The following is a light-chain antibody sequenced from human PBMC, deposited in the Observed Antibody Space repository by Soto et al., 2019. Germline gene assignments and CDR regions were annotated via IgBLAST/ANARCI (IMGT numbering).Light chain of an antibody. V-gene: IGKV3-11*01. J-gene: IGKJ5*01. CDR2: DAS. Sequence: EIVLTQSPVTLSLSPGERATLSCRASQSVSSYLAWYQQKPGQAPRLLIYDASNRATGIPARFSGSGSGTDFTLTISSLEPEDSAVYYCQQRSDWPITFGQGTRLEIK. CDR1: QSVSSY. CDR3: QQRSDWPIT.